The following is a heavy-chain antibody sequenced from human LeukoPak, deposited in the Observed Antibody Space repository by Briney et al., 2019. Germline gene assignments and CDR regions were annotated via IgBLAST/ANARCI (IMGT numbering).Heavy chain of an antibody. CDR3: ARGRDCSRTSCFNASDV. CDR2: ISHDGNDQ. Sequence: GGSLRLSCAASGFTFSTYEMHWVRQAPGKGLEWVAVISHDGNDQYYGDSVKGRFTISRDNSKNALYLQMNSLRLEDTAVYYCARGRDCSRTSCFNASDVWGQGTMAIVSS. J-gene: IGHJ3*01. D-gene: IGHD2-2*01. V-gene: IGHV3-30*04. CDR1: GFTFSTYE.